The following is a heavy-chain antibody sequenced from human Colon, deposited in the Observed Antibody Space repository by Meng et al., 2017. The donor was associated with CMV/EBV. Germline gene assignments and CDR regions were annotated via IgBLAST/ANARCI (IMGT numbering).Heavy chain of an antibody. CDR3: AKNLFVPPAIMSVFAPNDY. CDR2: ISDKGSSS. J-gene: IGHJ4*02. V-gene: IGHV3-23*01. D-gene: IGHD2-2*02. Sequence: GGSLRLSCAASGFTFSIYAMSWVRQAPGKGLEWVSSISDKGSSSYYADSVKGRFIVSRDNAKNTLFLQLSGLGAEDTAVYYCAKNLFVPPAIMSVFAPNDYWGQGMLVTVSS. CDR1: GFTFSIYA.